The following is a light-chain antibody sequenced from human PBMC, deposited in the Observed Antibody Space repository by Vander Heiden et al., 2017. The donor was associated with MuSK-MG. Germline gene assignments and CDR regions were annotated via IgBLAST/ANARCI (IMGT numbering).Light chain of an antibody. CDR3: SSYAGSHVV. V-gene: IGLV2-8*01. Sequence: QSALTQPPSASGSPGQSVTISCTGTSSDIGIYNFVSWYQHHPGNAPNLIIYEVTKRPSGVPDRFSGSKSGNTASLTVSGLQAEDEADYYCSSYAGSHVVFGGGTKVTVL. J-gene: IGLJ2*01. CDR1: SSDIGIYNF. CDR2: EVT.